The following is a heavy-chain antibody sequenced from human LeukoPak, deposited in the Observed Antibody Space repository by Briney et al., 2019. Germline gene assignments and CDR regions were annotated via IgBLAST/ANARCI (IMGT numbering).Heavy chain of an antibody. J-gene: IGHJ5*02. D-gene: IGHD3-10*01. CDR2: IYYSGST. Sequence: SETLSLTCTVSGGSISSYYWSWIRQPPGKGLEWIGYIYYSGSTNYNPSLKSRVTISVDTSKNQFSLKLSSVTAADTAVYYCARVRSSWVLDPWGQGTLVTVSS. CDR3: ARVRSSWVLDP. V-gene: IGHV4-59*12. CDR1: GGSISSYY.